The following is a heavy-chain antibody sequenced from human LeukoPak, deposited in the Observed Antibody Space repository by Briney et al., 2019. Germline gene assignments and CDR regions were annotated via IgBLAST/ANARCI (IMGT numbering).Heavy chain of an antibody. J-gene: IGHJ3*02. Sequence: PGGSLRLSCAVSGFTVSSNYMTWVRQAPGKGLEWVSVIYSGGSTYYADSVKGRFTISRDNSKNTLYLQMNSLRAEDTAVYYCARDVAGRGIRNAFDIWGQGTMVTVSS. D-gene: IGHD6-19*01. V-gene: IGHV3-66*01. CDR2: IYSGGST. CDR3: ARDVAGRGIRNAFDI. CDR1: GFTVSSNY.